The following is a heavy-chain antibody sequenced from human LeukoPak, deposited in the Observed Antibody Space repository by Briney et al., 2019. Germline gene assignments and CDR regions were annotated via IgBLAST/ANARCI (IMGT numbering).Heavy chain of an antibody. D-gene: IGHD3-9*01. CDR1: GGSFSGYY. CDR3: ARRRSLYYDILTGYYSLFDY. Sequence: SETLSLTCAVYGGSFSGYYWSWIRQPPGKGLEWIGEINHSGSTNYNPSLKSRVTISVDTSKNQFSLKLSSVTAADTAVYYCARRRSLYYDILTGYYSLFDYWGRGTLVTVSS. V-gene: IGHV4-34*01. CDR2: INHSGST. J-gene: IGHJ4*02.